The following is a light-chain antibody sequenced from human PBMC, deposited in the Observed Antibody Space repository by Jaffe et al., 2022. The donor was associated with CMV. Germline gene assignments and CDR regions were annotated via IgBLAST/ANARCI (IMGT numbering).Light chain of an antibody. CDR1: SGHSSYA. Sequence: QLVLTQSPSASASLGASVKLTCTLSSGHSSYAIAWHQQQPEKGPRYLMKINSDGSHSKGDGIPDRFSGSSSGAERYLTISSLQSEDEADYYCQTWGTGTQEFGGGTKLTVL. CDR3: QTWGTGTQE. CDR2: INSDGSH. V-gene: IGLV4-69*01. J-gene: IGLJ3*02.